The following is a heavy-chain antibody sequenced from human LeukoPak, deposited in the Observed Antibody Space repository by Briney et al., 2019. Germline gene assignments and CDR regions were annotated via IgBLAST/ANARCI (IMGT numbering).Heavy chain of an antibody. V-gene: IGHV4-59*01. J-gene: IGHJ4*02. CDR2: IYYSGST. CDR1: GGSISSYY. Sequence: SETLSLACTVSGGSISSYYWSWIRQPPGKGLEWIGYIYYSGSTNYNPSLKSRVTISEDTSKNQFSLKLSSVTAADTAVYYCARARIVGAIDYWGQGTLVTVSS. D-gene: IGHD1-26*01. CDR3: ARARIVGAIDY.